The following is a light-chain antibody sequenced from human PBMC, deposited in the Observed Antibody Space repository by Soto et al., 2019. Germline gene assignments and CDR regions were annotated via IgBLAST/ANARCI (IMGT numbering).Light chain of an antibody. Sequence: QSALTQPASVSGSPGQSITISCTGTSSDVGSYNLVSWYQQHPGKAPKLMIYEGSKRPSGVSNRFSGSKPGNTASLTISGLQAEDEADYYCFSYAGSSIYVFGTGTKVTVL. CDR1: SSDVGSYNL. CDR2: EGS. V-gene: IGLV2-23*01. J-gene: IGLJ1*01. CDR3: FSYAGSSIYV.